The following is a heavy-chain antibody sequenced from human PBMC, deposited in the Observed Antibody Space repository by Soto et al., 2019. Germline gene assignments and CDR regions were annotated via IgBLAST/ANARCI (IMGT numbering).Heavy chain of an antibody. Sequence: GASVKVSCKPSGGTFSSVATTWVRQAPGQGLEGRGGIIPLFGAINYAQKFQGRVTLTADKSTTTAYMELSSLRSADTAVYYCARDNSADSSGYLYYFDYWGQGTLVTVSS. CDR1: GGTFSSVA. J-gene: IGHJ4*02. CDR2: IIPLFGAI. CDR3: ARDNSADSSGYLYYFDY. V-gene: IGHV1-69*06. D-gene: IGHD3-22*01.